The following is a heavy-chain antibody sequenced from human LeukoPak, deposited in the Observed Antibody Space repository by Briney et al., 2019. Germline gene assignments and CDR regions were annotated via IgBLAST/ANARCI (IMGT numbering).Heavy chain of an antibody. J-gene: IGHJ5*02. V-gene: IGHV3-33*01. Sequence: GGSLRLSCAASGFTFSSYGMHWVRQAPGKGLEWVAVIWYDGSNKYYADSVKGRFTISRDNPKNTLYLQMNSLRAEDTAVYYCARDLYGDPPADWFDPWGQGTLVTVSS. CDR2: IWYDGSNK. CDR1: GFTFSSYG. CDR3: ARDLYGDPPADWFDP. D-gene: IGHD4-17*01.